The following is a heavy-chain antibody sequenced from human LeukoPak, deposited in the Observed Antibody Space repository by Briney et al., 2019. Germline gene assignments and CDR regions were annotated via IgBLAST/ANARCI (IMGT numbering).Heavy chain of an antibody. V-gene: IGHV6-1*01. CDR3: ARSIGFIDY. J-gene: IGHJ4*02. CDR1: GDSVSSKSAG. CDR2: TFYRSKWYN. Sequence: SQTLSLTCAISGDSVSSKSAGWHWIRQSPSRGLEWLGRTFYRSKWYNDYGISVKSRITINPDTSKNQFSLQLNSVTPEDTAVYYCARSIGFIDYWGQGTLATVSS. D-gene: IGHD3-10*01.